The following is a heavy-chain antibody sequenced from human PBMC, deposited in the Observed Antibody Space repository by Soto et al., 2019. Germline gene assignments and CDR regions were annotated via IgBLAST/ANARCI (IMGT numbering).Heavy chain of an antibody. D-gene: IGHD3-10*01. Sequence: SQTLSLTCAISGDSVSSYNAAWNWIRGCPSGGLEWLGRTYYRSRFFSDYAESVKSRIIINPDTSKNQFSLQLKSVTPEDTAVYYGVRDRYSSSGWFDTWAQGTSVTVSS. J-gene: IGHJ5*02. V-gene: IGHV6-1*01. CDR1: GDSVSSYNAA. CDR2: TYYRSRFFS. CDR3: VRDRYSSSGWFDT.